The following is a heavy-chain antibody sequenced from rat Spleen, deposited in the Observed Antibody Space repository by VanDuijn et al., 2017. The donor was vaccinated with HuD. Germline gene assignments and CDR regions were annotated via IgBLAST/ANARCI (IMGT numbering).Heavy chain of an antibody. CDR1: GFTFKNYW. CDR2: ITNSAGST. V-gene: IGHV5-31*01. Sequence: EVQLVESGGGLVQPGRSLKLSCVASGFTFKNYWMTWIRQAPGKGLEWVASITNSAGSTYYPDSVKGRFTISRDPAENTLYLQMGSLRSEDTATYYCTRDGTEGNGMDAWGQGASVTVSS. CDR3: TRDGTEGNGMDA. D-gene: IGHD1-11*01. J-gene: IGHJ4*01.